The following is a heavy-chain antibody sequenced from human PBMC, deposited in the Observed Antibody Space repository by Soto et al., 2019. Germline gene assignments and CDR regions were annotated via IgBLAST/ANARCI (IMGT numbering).Heavy chain of an antibody. J-gene: IGHJ3*01. D-gene: IGHD1-26*01. CDR1: GGTFRNYG. V-gene: IGHV1-69*01. Sequence: QVQLVQSGAQVKKPGSSVKVSCKASGGTFRNYGITWVQQASGQGLEWLGGIVPIFGSINFAQKFRGRLTITPDESTSTVYLELTSLTSADTAVYYCASRERVDAFDVWGQGTVVTVSS. CDR2: IVPIFGSI. CDR3: ASRERVDAFDV.